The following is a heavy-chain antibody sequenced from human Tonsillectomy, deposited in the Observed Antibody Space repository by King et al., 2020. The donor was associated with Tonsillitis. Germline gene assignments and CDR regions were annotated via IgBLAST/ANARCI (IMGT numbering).Heavy chain of an antibody. CDR2: LYWNDLK. V-gene: IGHV2-5*01. Sequence: HITLKESGPTLVKPTQTLTLTCTFSGFSLSTSGMGVGWIRQPPGKTLEWLAVLYWNDLKRYSPSLKSRLTITEDTSKKQVVLTMTNMDPVDTATYFCAQKWIWETDRSYFDYWGQGILVTVSS. CDR1: GFSLSTSGMG. D-gene: IGHD3-16*02. CDR3: AQKWIWETDRSYFDY. J-gene: IGHJ4*02.